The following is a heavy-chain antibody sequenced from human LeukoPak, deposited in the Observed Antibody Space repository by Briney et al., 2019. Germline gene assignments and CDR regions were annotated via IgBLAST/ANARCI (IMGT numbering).Heavy chain of an antibody. CDR2: MNPNSGNT. CDR1: GYTFTSCD. V-gene: IGHV1-8*01. Sequence: GASVNVSCKASGYTFTSCDINWVRQATGQGLEWMGWMNPNSGNTGYAQKFQGRVTMTRNTSISTAYMELSSLRSEDTAVYYCARARGTVLWFGSPYYFDYWGQGTLVTVSS. J-gene: IGHJ4*02. CDR3: ARARGTVLWFGSPYYFDY. D-gene: IGHD3-10*01.